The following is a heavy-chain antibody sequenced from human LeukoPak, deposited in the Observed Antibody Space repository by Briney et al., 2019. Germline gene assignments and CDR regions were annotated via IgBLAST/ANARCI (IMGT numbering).Heavy chain of an antibody. V-gene: IGHV1-69*05. CDR2: IIPTFGTA. CDR1: GGTFSSYA. D-gene: IGHD4-17*01. Sequence: SVKVSCKASGGTFSSYAISWVRQAPGQGLEWMGRIIPTFGTANYAQKFQGRVTITTDESTSTAYMELSSLRSEDTAVYYCARGVYGDYSSWFDPWGQGTLVTVSS. CDR3: ARGVYGDYSSWFDP. J-gene: IGHJ5*02.